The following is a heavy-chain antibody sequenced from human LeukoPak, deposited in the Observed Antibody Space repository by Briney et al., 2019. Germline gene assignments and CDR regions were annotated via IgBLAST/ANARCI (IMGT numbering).Heavy chain of an antibody. CDR1: GGSFSGGTYY. Sequence: SETLSLTCAVYGGSFSGGTYYWSWIRQPAGKGLEWIGRIYTSGSTNYNPSLKSRITISVDTSKNQFSLKLSSVTAADTAVYYCARNSCPSGSCYDNRGYFDYWGQGTLVTVSS. D-gene: IGHD2-15*01. J-gene: IGHJ4*02. V-gene: IGHV4-61*02. CDR3: ARNSCPSGSCYDNRGYFDY. CDR2: IYTSGST.